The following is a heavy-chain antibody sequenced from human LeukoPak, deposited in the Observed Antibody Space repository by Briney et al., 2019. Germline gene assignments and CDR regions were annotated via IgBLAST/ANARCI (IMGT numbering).Heavy chain of an antibody. V-gene: IGHV1-8*01. D-gene: IGHD5-18*01. CDR1: GYTFTSYD. CDR2: MNPNSGNT. Sequence: ASVQVSCKASGYTFTSYDINWVRQATGQGLEWMGWMNPNSGNTGYAQKFQGRVTMTRNTSISTAYMELSSLRSEDTAVYYCARASHRYSYWAYYWGQGTLVTVSS. CDR3: ARASHRYSYWAYY. J-gene: IGHJ4*02.